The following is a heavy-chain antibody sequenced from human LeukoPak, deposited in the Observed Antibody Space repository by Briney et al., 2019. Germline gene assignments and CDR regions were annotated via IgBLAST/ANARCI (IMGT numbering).Heavy chain of an antibody. J-gene: IGHJ6*02. CDR3: AKDSSGWYWSGMDV. D-gene: IGHD6-19*01. CDR2: ISYDGSNK. V-gene: IGHV3-30*18. CDR1: GFTFSNYG. Sequence: PGGSLRLSCAASGFTFSNYGMHWVRQAPGKGLEWVAVISYDGSNKDYEDSVKGRFTISRDNSKNTIYLQMNSLRAEDTAVYYCAKDSSGWYWSGMDVWGQGTTVTVSS.